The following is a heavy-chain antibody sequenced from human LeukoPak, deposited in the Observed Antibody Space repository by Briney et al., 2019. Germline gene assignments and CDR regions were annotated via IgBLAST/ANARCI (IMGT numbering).Heavy chain of an antibody. Sequence: GGSLRLSCAASGFTFSSYSMNWVRQAPGKGLEWVSSISSSSSYIYYADSVKGRFTISRDNAKNSLYLQMNSLRAEDTAVYYCTTELRWELPPLDHWGQGTLVTVSS. CDR3: TTELRWELPPLDH. J-gene: IGHJ4*02. V-gene: IGHV3-21*03. CDR1: GFTFSSYS. D-gene: IGHD2-15*01. CDR2: ISSSSSYI.